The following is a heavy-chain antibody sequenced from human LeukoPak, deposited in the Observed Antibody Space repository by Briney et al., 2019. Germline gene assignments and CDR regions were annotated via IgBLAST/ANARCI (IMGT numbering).Heavy chain of an antibody. CDR3: AREDAGAVATRLDAFDI. CDR1: GGTFSSYA. Sequence: GASVKVSCKASGGTFSSYAISWVRQAPGQGLEWMGGINPIFGTANYAQKFQGRVTITADESTGTAYVELSSLRSEDTAVYYCAREDAGAVATRLDAFDIWGQGTMVTVSS. J-gene: IGHJ3*02. D-gene: IGHD5-12*01. V-gene: IGHV1-69*01. CDR2: INPIFGTA.